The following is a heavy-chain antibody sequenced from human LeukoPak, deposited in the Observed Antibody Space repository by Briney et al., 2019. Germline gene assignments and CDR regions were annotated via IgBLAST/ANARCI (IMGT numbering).Heavy chain of an antibody. D-gene: IGHD5-24*01. Sequence: SQTLSLTCTVSGVPLSSGDYYWSWLRQPPGRGLEWIGYIYYSGSTYYNPSLKSRVTISVDTPKNQFSLKLSSVTAADTAVYYCARDNEYYFDYWGQGTLVTVSS. J-gene: IGHJ4*02. CDR2: IYYSGST. CDR3: ARDNEYYFDY. V-gene: IGHV4-30-4*08. CDR1: GVPLSSGDYY.